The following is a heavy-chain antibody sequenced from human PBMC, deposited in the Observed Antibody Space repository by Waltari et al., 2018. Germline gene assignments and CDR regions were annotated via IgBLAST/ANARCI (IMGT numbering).Heavy chain of an antibody. CDR3: ARDYVLLWFGNYYYYGMDV. CDR1: GFTVSSTY. J-gene: IGHJ6*02. CDR2: IYSGGST. Sequence: EVQLVETGGGLIQPGGSLRLSCAASGFTVSSTYMSWVPQAPGKGLEWVSVIYSGGSTYYADSVKGRFTISRDNSKNTLYLQMNSLRAEDTAVYYCARDYVLLWFGNYYYYGMDVWGQGTTVTVSS. V-gene: IGHV3-53*02. D-gene: IGHD3-10*01.